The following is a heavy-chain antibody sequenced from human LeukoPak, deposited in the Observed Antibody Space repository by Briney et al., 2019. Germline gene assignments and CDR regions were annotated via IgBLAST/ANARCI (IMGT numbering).Heavy chain of an antibody. CDR3: ARSDTFGGVIAFDAFDI. D-gene: IGHD3-16*02. Sequence: SETLSLTCTVSGGSISNYYWSWVRQPPGKGLEWLGYIFYSGSTNYNPSLKSRVTISLDTSKKQFSLKLSSVTAADTAVYYCARSDTFGGVIAFDAFDIWGQGTMVTVSS. V-gene: IGHV4-59*01. CDR1: GGSISNYY. CDR2: IFYSGST. J-gene: IGHJ3*02.